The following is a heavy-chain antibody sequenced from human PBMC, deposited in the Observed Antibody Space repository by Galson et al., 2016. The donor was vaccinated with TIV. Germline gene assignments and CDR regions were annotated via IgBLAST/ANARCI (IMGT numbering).Heavy chain of an antibody. V-gene: IGHV4-34*01. D-gene: IGHD1-1*01. CDR2: INHRAIT. J-gene: IGHJ4*02. CDR1: GGSLSGYY. CDR3: ARYSNDEGDAYGFAY. Sequence: SETLSLTCAVYGGSLSGYYWSWIRRSPGKGLEWIGEINHRAITNYNPSLKSRVAISVDTSKNQFSLKVSSVTAADTAVYYCARYSNDEGDAYGFAYWGQGTLVTVSS.